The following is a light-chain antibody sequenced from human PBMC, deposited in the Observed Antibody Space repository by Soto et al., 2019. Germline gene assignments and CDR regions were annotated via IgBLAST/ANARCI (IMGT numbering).Light chain of an antibody. Sequence: DIQMTQSPSTLSASVGDRVTITCRASQSISSWLAWYQQKPGKATKLLIYKASSLESGVPSRFSGSGSGTEFTLTISSLQPDDFATYYCQQYNRYPYTFGQGTKLEIK. V-gene: IGKV1-5*03. CDR1: QSISSW. J-gene: IGKJ2*01. CDR3: QQYNRYPYT. CDR2: KAS.